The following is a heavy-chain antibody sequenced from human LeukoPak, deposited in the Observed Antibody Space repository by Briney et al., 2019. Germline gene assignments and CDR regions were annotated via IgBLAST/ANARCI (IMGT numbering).Heavy chain of an antibody. CDR2: INHSGST. CDR1: GGSFSGYY. J-gene: IGHJ4*02. D-gene: IGHD6-19*01. V-gene: IGHV4-34*01. Sequence: KPSETLSLTCAVDGGSFSGYYWSWIRQPPGKGLEWIGEINHSGSTNYNPSLKSRVTISVDTSKNQFSLKLSSVTAADTAMYYCARESTTVAGTFDYWGQGTLVTVSS. CDR3: ARESTTVAGTFDY.